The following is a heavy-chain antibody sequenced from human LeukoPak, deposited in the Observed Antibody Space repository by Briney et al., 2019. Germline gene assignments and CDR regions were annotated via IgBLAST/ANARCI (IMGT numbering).Heavy chain of an antibody. CDR2: INPNSGGT. D-gene: IGHD6-6*01. Sequence: GASVKVSCMASGYTFTGYYMHWVRQAPGQGLEWMGRINPNSGGTNYAQKFQGRVTMTRDTSISTAYMELSRLRSDDTAVYYCAREGSSSNYGMDVWGQGTTVTVSS. V-gene: IGHV1-2*06. J-gene: IGHJ6*02. CDR1: GYTFTGYY. CDR3: AREGSSSNYGMDV.